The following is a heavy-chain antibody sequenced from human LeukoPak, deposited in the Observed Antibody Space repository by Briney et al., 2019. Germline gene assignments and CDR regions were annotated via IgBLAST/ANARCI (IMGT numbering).Heavy chain of an antibody. CDR3: ARDGQTTTDY. V-gene: IGHV3-11*01. CDR2: ISSSGGST. D-gene: IGHD4-11*01. CDR1: GFTFSDYY. Sequence: AGGSLRLSCAASGFTFSDYYMSWIRQAPGKGLEWISYISSSGGSTYYADSMKGRFTISRDNAKSSLYLQMNRLRAEDTAVYYCARDGQTTTDYWGQGTLVTVSS. J-gene: IGHJ4*02.